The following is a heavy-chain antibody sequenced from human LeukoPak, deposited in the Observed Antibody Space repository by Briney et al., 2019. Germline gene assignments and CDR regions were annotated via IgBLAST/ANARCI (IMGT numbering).Heavy chain of an antibody. V-gene: IGHV4-39*01. CDR3: ATTPWRGNWSDP. CDR2: VYYSENT. J-gene: IGHJ5*02. D-gene: IGHD1-1*01. Sequence: SETLSLTCTVSGGSISSSSYYWGWIRQPPGKGLEWIANVYYSENTNYNPSLKSRVTVSADTSKNQFSLKLNSVTAADTAIYYCATTPWRGNWSDPWGQGTLVTVSS. CDR1: GGSISSSSYY.